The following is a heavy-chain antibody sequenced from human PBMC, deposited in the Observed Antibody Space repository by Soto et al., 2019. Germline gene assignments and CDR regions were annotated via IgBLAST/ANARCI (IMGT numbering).Heavy chain of an antibody. Sequence: VASVKVSCKASGGTFSSYAISWVRQAPGQGLEWMGGIIPXXXXXXXXQKFQGRVMITVDESTSTAYMELSSLRSEDTAVYYCARSVSFRYQLLKRGMDVWGQGTTVTVSS. CDR3: ARSVSFRYQLLKRGMDV. J-gene: IGHJ6*02. D-gene: IGHD2-2*01. CDR2: IIPXXXXX. CDR1: GGTFSSYA. V-gene: IGHV1-69*13.